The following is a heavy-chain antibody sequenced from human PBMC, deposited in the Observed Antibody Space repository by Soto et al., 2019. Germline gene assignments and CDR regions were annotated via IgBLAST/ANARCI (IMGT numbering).Heavy chain of an antibody. J-gene: IGHJ4*02. CDR2: VYNSGST. D-gene: IGHD6-13*01. CDR1: GGSISSNY. Sequence: SETLSLTCTVSGGSISSNYWTWIRQPPGKGLEWIGYVYNSGSTNYNPSLKSRVTISEDTSKSQFSLKVNSMTAADTAVYYCARYRRAAVAGYTLDNWGQGILVTVSS. CDR3: ARYRRAAVAGYTLDN. V-gene: IGHV4-59*01.